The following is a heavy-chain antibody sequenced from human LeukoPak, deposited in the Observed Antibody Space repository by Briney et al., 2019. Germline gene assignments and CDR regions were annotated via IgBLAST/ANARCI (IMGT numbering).Heavy chain of an antibody. CDR1: GYTFTGYY. J-gene: IGHJ4*02. CDR2: INPNSGGT. Sequence: ASVKVSCKACGYTFTGYYMHWVRQDPGQGLEWMGRINPNSGGTNYAQKFQGRVTMTRDTSISTAYMELSRLRSDDTAVYYCASHEGITMVRGFDYWGQGTLVTVSS. CDR3: ASHEGITMVRGFDY. V-gene: IGHV1-2*02. D-gene: IGHD3-10*01.